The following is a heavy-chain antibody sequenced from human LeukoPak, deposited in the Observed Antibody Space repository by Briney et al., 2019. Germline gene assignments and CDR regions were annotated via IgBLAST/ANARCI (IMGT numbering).Heavy chain of an antibody. CDR3: ARRITIFGVADY. J-gene: IGHJ4*02. CDR1: GGSFSGYY. Sequence: SETLSLTCAVYGGSFSGYYWGWNRQPPGKGLEWIGEINHSGTTNNNPSLRSRVTISVDTSKKQFSLRLSSVSAADTAVYYCARRITIFGVADYWGEGTLVTVSS. CDR2: INHSGTT. D-gene: IGHD3-3*01. V-gene: IGHV4-34*01.